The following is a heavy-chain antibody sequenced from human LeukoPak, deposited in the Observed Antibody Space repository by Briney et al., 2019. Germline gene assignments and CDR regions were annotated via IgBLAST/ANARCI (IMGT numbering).Heavy chain of an antibody. CDR2: VIPIFGTA. CDR1: GGTFSSYA. J-gene: IGHJ4*02. CDR3: ALSRGYSYGYYFDY. D-gene: IGHD5-18*01. V-gene: IGHV1-69*05. Sequence: SVKVSCKASGGTFSSYAISWVRQAPGQGLEWMGGVIPIFGTANYAQKFQGRVTITTDESTSTAYMELSSLRSEDTAVYYCALSRGYSYGYYFDYWGQGTLVTVSS.